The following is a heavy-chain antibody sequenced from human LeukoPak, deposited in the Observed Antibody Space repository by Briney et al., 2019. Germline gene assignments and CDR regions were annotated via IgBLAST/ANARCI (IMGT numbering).Heavy chain of an antibody. D-gene: IGHD6-19*01. CDR3: ARDPSYSSAYFDI. Sequence: SETLSLTCTVSGGSISSYYWNWIRQPAGKELEWIGRMYSSGSTDYNPSLRSRVTMSVDTPKNQFFLKLSSVTAADTAVYYCARDPSYSSAYFDIWGQGTWSPSLQ. CDR1: GGSISSYY. V-gene: IGHV4-4*07. CDR2: MYSSGST. J-gene: IGHJ3*02.